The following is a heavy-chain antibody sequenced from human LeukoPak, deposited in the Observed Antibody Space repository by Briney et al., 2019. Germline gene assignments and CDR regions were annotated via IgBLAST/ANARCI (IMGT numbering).Heavy chain of an antibody. CDR2: IIPIFGTA. V-gene: IGHV1-69*05. CDR1: GGTFSSYA. D-gene: IGHD2-15*01. CDR3: PREPGEVVAAIASWIDL. J-gene: IGHJ5*02. Sequence: SSVKVSCKASGGTFSSYAISWVRQAPGQGLEWMGMIIPIFGTANYAQKFQGRVTITTDESTSTAYMELSSLRSEDTAVYYCPREPGEVVAAIASWIDLWAQGTLVTVSS.